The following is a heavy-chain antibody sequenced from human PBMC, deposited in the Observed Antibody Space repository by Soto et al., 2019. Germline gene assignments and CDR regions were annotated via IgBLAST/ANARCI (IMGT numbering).Heavy chain of an antibody. CDR3: GRDLSGSCYIRGRGNCYYMDV. CDR2: IYYSGSN. Sequence: SETLSLTCTVSGGSISSYYWSWIRQPPGKGLEWIGYIYYSGSNNYNPSLKSRVTISVDTSKNQFSLKLSSVTAADTAVYYCGRDLSGSCYIRGRGNCYYMDVWCKGITVTVS. D-gene: IGHD2-15*01. CDR1: GGSISSYY. V-gene: IGHV4-59*01. J-gene: IGHJ6*03.